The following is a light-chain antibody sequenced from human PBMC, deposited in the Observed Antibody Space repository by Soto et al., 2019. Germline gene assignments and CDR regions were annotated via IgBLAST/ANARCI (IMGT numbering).Light chain of an antibody. V-gene: IGKV1-39*01. J-gene: IGKJ1*01. CDR1: QSIGNF. CDR2: AAS. CDR3: QQTYTSWT. Sequence: DFQMTQSPSSLSASVGDRVTITCRASQSIGNFLNWYQQKPGKAPKLLISAASSLQSGVPSRFSGSGSGTDFSLTISSLQPEDFAVYYCQQTYTSWTFGQGTTVEI.